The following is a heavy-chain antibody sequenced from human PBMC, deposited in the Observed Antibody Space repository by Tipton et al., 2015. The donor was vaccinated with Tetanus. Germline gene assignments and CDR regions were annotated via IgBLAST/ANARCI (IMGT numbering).Heavy chain of an antibody. V-gene: IGHV4-31*03. CDR2: IFYSGNT. J-gene: IGHJ5*02. D-gene: IGHD4-11*01. CDR1: GGSISSGGYY. CDR3: ARAPYYTNQRIRFDP. Sequence: TLYLTCTVSGGSISSGGYYWSWLRQHPGKGLEWIGYIFYSGNTNYNPSLKGRVAISVDSSQKHFSLNLTSVTAADTAVYFCARAPYYTNQRIRFDPWGQGMLVTVSS.